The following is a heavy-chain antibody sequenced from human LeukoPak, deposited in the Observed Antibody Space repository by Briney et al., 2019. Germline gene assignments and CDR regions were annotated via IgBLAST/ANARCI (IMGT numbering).Heavy chain of an antibody. CDR1: GFTFSTYA. CDR2: ISISGAST. V-gene: IGHV3-23*01. J-gene: IGHJ3*02. D-gene: IGHD5-18*01. CDR3: AKVIDSYGQGDI. Sequence: GESLRLSCIPSGFTFSTYAMTWVRQAPGKGLEWVSGISISGASTYYADSVKGRFTISRDNSKNTLYLQMNSLRAEDTAVYYCAKVIDSYGQGDIWGQGTMVTVSS.